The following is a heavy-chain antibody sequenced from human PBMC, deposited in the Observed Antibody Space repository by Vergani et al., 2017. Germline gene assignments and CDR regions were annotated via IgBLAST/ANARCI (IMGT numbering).Heavy chain of an antibody. CDR3: ARDRMMTTVTTWMGFDP. CDR1: GFISSSYW. D-gene: IGHD4-11*01. V-gene: IGHV3-7*01. J-gene: IGHJ5*02. CDR2: VNQDGSEK. Sequence: EGQLVESGGDWVQRGGSLRLSCAASGFISSSYWMSWVRQAPGKGLEWVANVNQDGSEKYYVDSVRGRFTISRDNAKNSIYLQMNSLRAEDTAVYYCARDRMMTTVTTWMGFDPWGQGTLVTVSS.